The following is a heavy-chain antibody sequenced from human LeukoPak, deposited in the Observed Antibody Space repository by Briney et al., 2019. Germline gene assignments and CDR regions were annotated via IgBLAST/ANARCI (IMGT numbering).Heavy chain of an antibody. Sequence: GGSLRLSCAASGFTFSSYSMNWVRHAPGKGLEWVSSISTSSLYIFYADSVKGRFTVSRNNARNSLYLQVNSLRAEDTAVYYCARDSDWNDGLDYWGQGTLVTVSS. CDR2: ISTSSLYI. V-gene: IGHV3-21*01. D-gene: IGHD1-1*01. CDR3: ARDSDWNDGLDY. CDR1: GFTFSSYS. J-gene: IGHJ4*02.